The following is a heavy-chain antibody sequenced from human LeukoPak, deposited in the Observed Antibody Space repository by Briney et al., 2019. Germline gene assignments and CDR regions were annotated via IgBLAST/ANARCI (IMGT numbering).Heavy chain of an antibody. D-gene: IGHD2-15*01. CDR2: IYYSGIT. Sequence: PSETLSLTCTVSGGSITSSNYYWGWVSQPPGKGLEWIASIYYSGITYHNPSLKSRVTISVDTSKNQFSLKLSSVTATDTAVYYCARHERFCSGGSCYGPDAFDIWGQGTMVTVSS. CDR1: GGSITSSNYY. J-gene: IGHJ3*02. CDR3: ARHERFCSGGSCYGPDAFDI. V-gene: IGHV4-39*01.